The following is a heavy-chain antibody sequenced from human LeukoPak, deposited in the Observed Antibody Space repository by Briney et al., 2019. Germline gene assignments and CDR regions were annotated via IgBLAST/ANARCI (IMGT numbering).Heavy chain of an antibody. Sequence: HGGSLKISCQGPGSLFTKYWIGWARQLPGKALEWMGIFYPGDSETRYSASFQGQVTISVDKSISTAYLQWSSLKASDTAMYYCATYTDSGSPFRPGAFDIWGQGTMVTVSS. CDR3: ATYTDSGSPFRPGAFDI. D-gene: IGHD1-26*01. J-gene: IGHJ3*02. V-gene: IGHV5-51*01. CDR1: GSLFTKYW. CDR2: FYPGDSET.